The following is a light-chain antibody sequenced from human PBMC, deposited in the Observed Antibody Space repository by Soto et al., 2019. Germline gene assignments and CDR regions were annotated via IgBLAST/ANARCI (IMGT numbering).Light chain of an antibody. J-gene: IGLJ2*01. CDR1: SSDGGGYDF. Sequence: QSALTQPRSVSGSPGQSVTISCTGTSSDGGGYDFVSWYQPPPGKAPKLMIYDVSKRPSGVPDRFSGSKSGNTASLTISGLQAEDEADYYCCSYAGTYPRGLFGGGTPLTVL. V-gene: IGLV2-11*01. CDR2: DVS. CDR3: CSYAGTYPRGL.